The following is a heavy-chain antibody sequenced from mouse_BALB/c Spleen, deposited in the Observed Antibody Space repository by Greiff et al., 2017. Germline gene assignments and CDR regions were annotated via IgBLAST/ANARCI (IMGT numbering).Heavy chain of an antibody. D-gene: IGHD2-4*01. CDR2: ISSGGST. V-gene: IGHV5-6-5*01. CDR1: GFTFSSNA. J-gene: IGHJ1*01. CDR3: SRGITHFPYWYFDV. Sequence: EVQLQESGGGLVKPGGSLKLSCAASGFTFSSNAMSWVRQTPEKRLEWVASISSGGSTYYPDSVKGRFTISRDNARNILYLHMSSLRSEDTAMYYCSRGITHFPYWYFDVWGAGTTVTVSA.